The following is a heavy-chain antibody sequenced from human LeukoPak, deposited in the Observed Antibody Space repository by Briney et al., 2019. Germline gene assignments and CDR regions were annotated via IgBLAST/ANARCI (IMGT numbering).Heavy chain of an antibody. CDR2: INPSGGST. V-gene: IGHV1-46*03. CDR1: GYTFTSYY. Sequence: ASVKVSCKASGYTFTSYYMHWVRQAPGQGLEWMGIINPSGGSTSYAQKFQGRVTMTRDTSTSTVYMELSSLRSEDTAVYYCARASDSSGYYAPQHYLDYWGQGTLVTVSS. J-gene: IGHJ4*02. D-gene: IGHD3-22*01. CDR3: ARASDSSGYYAPQHYLDY.